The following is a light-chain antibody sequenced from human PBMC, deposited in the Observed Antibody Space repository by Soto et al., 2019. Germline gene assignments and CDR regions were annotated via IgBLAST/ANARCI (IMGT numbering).Light chain of an antibody. CDR1: NSDVGGHTL. CDR3: CSDAGGITYV. J-gene: IGLJ1*01. CDR2: GGS. Sequence: QSALTQPASVSGSPGQSITISCIGTNSDVGGHTLVSWYQQHPGKAPRPLIYGGSERPSGVSDRFSGSKSGNTASLTISGLQAEDEADYYCCSDAGGITYVFGTGTKLTVL. V-gene: IGLV2-23*01.